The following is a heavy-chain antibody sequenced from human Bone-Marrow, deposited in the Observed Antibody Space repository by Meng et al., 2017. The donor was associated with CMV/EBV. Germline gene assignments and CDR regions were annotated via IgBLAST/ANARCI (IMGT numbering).Heavy chain of an antibody. CDR2: IIPIFGTA. Sequence: SVKVSCKASGGTFSSYAISWVRQAPGQGLEWMGGIIPIFGTANYAQKFQGRVTITTDESTSTDYMELSSLRSEDTAVYYCARHRCSSTSCYRYYFDYWGQGTLVTVSS. D-gene: IGHD2-2*01. CDR1: GGTFSSYA. V-gene: IGHV1-69*05. CDR3: ARHRCSSTSCYRYYFDY. J-gene: IGHJ4*02.